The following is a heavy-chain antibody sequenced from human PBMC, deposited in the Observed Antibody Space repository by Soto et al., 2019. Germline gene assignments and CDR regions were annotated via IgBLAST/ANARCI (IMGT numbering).Heavy chain of an antibody. CDR3: AKDATAVNGVWDPFDM. CDR2: VGGSDTDK. CDR1: GFTFSAYA. D-gene: IGHD2-8*01. V-gene: IGHV3-23*01. J-gene: IGHJ3*02. Sequence: ELQLLESGGGVVQPGGSLRLSCAASGFTFSAYAMSWVRQAPGKGLQWVSGVGGSDTDKHYADSVRGRFTVSRDNSKNTLYLQMNGLRADDTAVYYCAKDATAVNGVWDPFDMWGQGTEVTVSS.